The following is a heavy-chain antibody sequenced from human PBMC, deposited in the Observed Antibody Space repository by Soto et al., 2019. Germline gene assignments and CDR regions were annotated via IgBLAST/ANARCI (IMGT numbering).Heavy chain of an antibody. CDR2: IYHSGST. V-gene: IGHV4-30-2*01. CDR3: ARVGESDCSGGSCYSVWYFDL. CDR1: GGSISSGGYS. Sequence: QLQLQESGSGLVKPSQTLSLTCAVSGGSISSGGYSWSWIRQPPGKGLEWIGYIYHSGSTYYNPFVKGRVTIPVDSAKSQLSLKLRFVTAADTAVYYCARVGESDCSGGSCYSVWYFDLWGLGTLVTVSS. J-gene: IGHJ2*01. D-gene: IGHD2-15*01.